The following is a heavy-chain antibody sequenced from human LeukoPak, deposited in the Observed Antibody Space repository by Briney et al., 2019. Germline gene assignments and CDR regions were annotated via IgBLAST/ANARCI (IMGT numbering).Heavy chain of an antibody. CDR3: ARDQLAAAAPVSIDY. CDR2: IWYDGNNK. J-gene: IGHJ4*02. D-gene: IGHD6-13*01. V-gene: IGHV3-33*01. CDR1: GFTFSSYG. Sequence: GGSLRLSCAASGFTFSSYGMHWVRQAPGKGLEWVAVIWYDGNNKYYADSVKGRFTISRDNSKNTLYLQMNSLRAEDTAVYYCARDQLAAAAPVSIDYWGQGTLVTVSS.